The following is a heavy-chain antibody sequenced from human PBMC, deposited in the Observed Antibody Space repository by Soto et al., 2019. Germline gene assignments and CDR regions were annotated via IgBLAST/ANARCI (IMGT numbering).Heavy chain of an antibody. Sequence: EVQLVESGGGLVKPGGSLRLSCAASGFTFSSYSMNWVRQAPGKGLEWVSSISSSSSYIYYADSVKGRFTISRDNAKNSLYLQMNSLRAEDTAVYYCASEGWVAGPLCYWGQGTLVTVSS. CDR3: ASEGWVAGPLCY. V-gene: IGHV3-21*01. J-gene: IGHJ4*02. CDR2: ISSSSSYI. CDR1: GFTFSSYS. D-gene: IGHD6-19*01.